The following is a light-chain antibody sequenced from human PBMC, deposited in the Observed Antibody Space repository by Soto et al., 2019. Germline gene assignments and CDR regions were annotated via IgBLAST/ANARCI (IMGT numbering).Light chain of an antibody. V-gene: IGKV1-39*01. CDR3: QQSYSTPRIFT. CDR2: AAS. J-gene: IGKJ3*01. Sequence: DIQMTQSPSSLSASVGDRVTITCRASQSISSYLNWYQQKPGKAPKLLIYAASSLQSGVPSRFSGSGSGTDFTLTISSLQLEDFATYYCQQSYSTPRIFTFGPGTKVDIK. CDR1: QSISSY.